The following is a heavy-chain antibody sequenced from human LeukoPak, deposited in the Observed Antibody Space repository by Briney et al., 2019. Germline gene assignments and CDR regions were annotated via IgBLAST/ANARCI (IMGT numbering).Heavy chain of an antibody. J-gene: IGHJ4*02. Sequence: PSETLSLTCAVYGGSFSGYYWSWIRQPPGKGLGWIGEINHSGSTNYNPSLKSRVTISVDTSKNQFSLKLSSVTAADTAVYYCARWRWGSSRHFDYWGQGTLVTVSS. D-gene: IGHD6-13*01. CDR2: INHSGST. CDR3: ARWRWGSSRHFDY. V-gene: IGHV4-34*01. CDR1: GGSFSGYY.